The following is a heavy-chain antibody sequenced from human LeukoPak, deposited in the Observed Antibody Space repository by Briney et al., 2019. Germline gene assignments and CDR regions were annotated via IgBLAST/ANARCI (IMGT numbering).Heavy chain of an antibody. J-gene: IGHJ4*02. CDR3: ARDRNDFWSGYYTHYFDY. Sequence: PGRSLRLSCAASGFTFSSYAMHWVRQAPGKGLEWVAVISYDGSNKYYADSVKGRFTISRDNSKNTLYLQMNSLRAEDTAVYYCARDRNDFWSGYYTHYFDYWGQGTLVTVSS. V-gene: IGHV3-30-3*01. D-gene: IGHD3-3*01. CDR2: ISYDGSNK. CDR1: GFTFSSYA.